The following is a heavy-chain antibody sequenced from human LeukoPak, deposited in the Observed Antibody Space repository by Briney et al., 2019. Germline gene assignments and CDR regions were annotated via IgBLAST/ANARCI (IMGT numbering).Heavy chain of an antibody. CDR2: IYSGGST. D-gene: IGHD6-19*01. Sequence: GGSLRLSCAASGFTVSSNYMNWVRQAPGKGLEWVSVIYSGGSTCYADSVKGRFTISRDNSKNTLNLQMNSLRGEDPAVYYCARDVVYSSRRYGGSYNWFDTWAQGTLVSVFS. CDR1: GFTVSSNY. J-gene: IGHJ5*02. V-gene: IGHV3-53*01. CDR3: ARDVVYSSRRYGGSYNWFDT.